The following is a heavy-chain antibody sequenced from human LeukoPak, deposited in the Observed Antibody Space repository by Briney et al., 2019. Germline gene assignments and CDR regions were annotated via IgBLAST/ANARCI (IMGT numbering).Heavy chain of an antibody. J-gene: IGHJ4*02. D-gene: IGHD6-6*01. V-gene: IGHV1-2*02. CDR1: GYTFTAYY. Sequence: ASVKVSCKASGYTFTAYYMHWVRQAPGQGPEWMGWIDPNSGVTNYAQKFQGRVIMTSDTSISTAYMEFSRLRSDDTAMYYCARDLGVTVRPFSLFYWGQGTLVTVSS. CDR3: ARDLGVTVRPFSLFY. CDR2: IDPNSGVT.